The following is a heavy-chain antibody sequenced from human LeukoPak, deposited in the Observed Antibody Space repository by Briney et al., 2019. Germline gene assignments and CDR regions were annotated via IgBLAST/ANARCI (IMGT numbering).Heavy chain of an antibody. D-gene: IGHD5-18*01. V-gene: IGHV4-34*01. CDR1: GGSFSGYY. Sequence: SETLSLTCAVYGGSFSGYYWSWIRQPPGKGLEWIGEINHSGSTNYNPSLKSRVTISVDTSKNQFSLKLSSVTAADTAVYYCARGRPGYSYGPLAPWGQGTLVTVSS. CDR3: ARGRPGYSYGPLAP. CDR2: INHSGST. J-gene: IGHJ5*02.